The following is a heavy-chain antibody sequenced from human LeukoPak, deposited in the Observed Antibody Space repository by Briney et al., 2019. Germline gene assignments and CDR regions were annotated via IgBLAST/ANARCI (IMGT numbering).Heavy chain of an antibody. CDR3: AFSTVTHNTSDY. CDR1: GYSISSGYY. Sequence: SETLSLTCTVSGYSISSGYYWGWIRQPPGKGLEWIGSIYHSGSTYYNPSLKSRVTISVDTSKNQFSLKLSSVTAADTAVYYCAFSTVTHNTSDYWGQGTLVTVSS. CDR2: IYHSGST. D-gene: IGHD4-11*01. J-gene: IGHJ4*02. V-gene: IGHV4-38-2*02.